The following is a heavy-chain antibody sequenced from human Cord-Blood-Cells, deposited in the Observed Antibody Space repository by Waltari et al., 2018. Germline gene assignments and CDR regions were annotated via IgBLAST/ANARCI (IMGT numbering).Heavy chain of an antibody. CDR1: GGSISSHY. CDR3: ARVSAATEPDAFDI. J-gene: IGHJ3*02. CDR2: IYYSGST. V-gene: IGHV4-59*11. Sequence: QVQLQESGPGLVKPSETLSLTCTVPGGSISSHYWRWIRQPPGKGLEWIGYIYYSGSTNYNPSLKSRVTISVDTSKNQFSLKLSSVTAADTAVYYCARVSAATEPDAFDIWGQGTMVTVSS. D-gene: IGHD6-13*01.